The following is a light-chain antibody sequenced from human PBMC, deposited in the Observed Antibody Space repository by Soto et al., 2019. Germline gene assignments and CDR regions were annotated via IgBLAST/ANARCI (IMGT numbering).Light chain of an antibody. CDR2: AAS. V-gene: IGKV1-39*01. CDR1: QSISSY. J-gene: IGKJ5*01. Sequence: DIQMTQSPSSLSASVGDRVTITCRASQSISSYLNWYQQKPGKAPKLLIYAASSLQGGVPSRFSGRGSGTDFTLTISSLQPEDFATYYCQQSYITRITFGQGTRLEI. CDR3: QQSYITRIT.